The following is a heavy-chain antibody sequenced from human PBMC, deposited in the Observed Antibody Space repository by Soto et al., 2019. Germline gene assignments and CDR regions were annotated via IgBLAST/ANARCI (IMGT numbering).Heavy chain of an antibody. CDR1: GYTFTSYG. D-gene: IGHD3-16*01. CDR3: ARGRWAPGLGARANYGMDV. V-gene: IGHV1-18*04. CDR2: ISAYNGNT. J-gene: IGHJ6*02. Sequence: QVQLVQSGAEVKKPGASVKVSCKASGYTFTSYGLSWVRQAPGQGLEWMGWISAYNGNTNYAQKLQGRVTMTTNTSTSTAVMELRSLRSDDTAVYFCARGRWAPGLGARANYGMDVWGQGTTVTGSS.